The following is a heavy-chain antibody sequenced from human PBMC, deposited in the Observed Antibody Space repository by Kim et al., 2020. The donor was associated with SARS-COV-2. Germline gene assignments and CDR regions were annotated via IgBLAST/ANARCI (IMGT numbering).Heavy chain of an antibody. Sequence: GGSLRLSCVASGFTFSRHSMNWVRQAPGKGLEWISYISSSSSTIYYADSVKGRFTISRDNAKNSLYLQMNSLRDEDTAVYYCATASLGYGATYYFDYWGQGTLVTVSS. D-gene: IGHD1-26*01. J-gene: IGHJ4*02. CDR3: ATASLGYGATYYFDY. CDR2: ISSSSSTI. CDR1: GFTFSRHS. V-gene: IGHV3-48*02.